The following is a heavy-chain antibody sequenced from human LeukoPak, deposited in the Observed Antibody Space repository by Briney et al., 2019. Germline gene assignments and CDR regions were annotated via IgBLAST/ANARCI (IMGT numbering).Heavy chain of an antibody. CDR1: GYTFTSYG. D-gene: IGHD3-10*01. V-gene: IGHV1-18*01. CDR3: ARDGGLSYYGSGSNDY. CDR2: ISAYNGNT. Sequence: ASVKVSCKASGYTFTSYGVSWVRQAPGQGLEWMGWISAYNGNTNYAQKLQGRVAMTTDIFTSTAYMELRSLRSDDTAVYYCARDGGLSYYGSGSNDYWGQGTLVTVSS. J-gene: IGHJ4*02.